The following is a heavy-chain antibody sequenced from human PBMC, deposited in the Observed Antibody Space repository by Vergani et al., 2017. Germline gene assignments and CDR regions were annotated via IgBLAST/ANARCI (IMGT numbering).Heavy chain of an antibody. CDR1: GGSFTSYH. Sequence: QVQLQQWGGGLLKTSETLSLTCVVNGGSFTSYHWTWIRQSPGEGLEWVGDIDHTGRPDYNPSLKSRLTMSVDKSRNQFSLTLNSVTATDTAIYVCARVKTETNGHLYYYYYMDVWGQGTAVTVS. J-gene: IGHJ6*03. CDR2: IDHTGRP. V-gene: IGHV4-34*01. CDR3: ARVKTETNGHLYYYYYMDV. D-gene: IGHD2-8*01.